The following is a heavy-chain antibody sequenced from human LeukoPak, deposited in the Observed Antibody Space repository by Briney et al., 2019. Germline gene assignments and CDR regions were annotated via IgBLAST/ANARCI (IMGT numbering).Heavy chain of an antibody. J-gene: IGHJ4*02. D-gene: IGHD3-22*01. CDR3: ARSILRYYYAASGYYPYFFDY. CDR2: IYYSGST. V-gene: IGHV4-39*07. CDR1: GGSISSSSYY. Sequence: PSETLSLTCTVSGGSISSSSYYWGWIRQPPGKGLEWIGSIYYSGSTYYNPSLKSRVTLSIDTSKNQFSLKLSSVTAADTAVYYCARSILRYYYAASGYYPYFFDYWGQGMLVTVSS.